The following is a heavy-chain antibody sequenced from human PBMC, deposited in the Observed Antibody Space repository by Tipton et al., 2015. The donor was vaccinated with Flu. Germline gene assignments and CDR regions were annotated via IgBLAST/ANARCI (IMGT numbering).Heavy chain of an antibody. J-gene: IGHJ5*02. CDR1: GYTFSSYG. D-gene: IGHD6-19*01. V-gene: IGHV1-18*01. CDR3: ARTAKIWLAVAGIQVWFDP. CDR2: ISPYNGKI. Sequence: QSGAEVKKAGASVKVSCKASGYTFSSYGISWVRQAPGQGLEWMGWISPYNGKIKYAKKFQGRVTMTTDTSTSTAYMELRSPRSDDTAVYYCARTAKIWLAVAGIQVWFDPWGQGTLVTVSS.